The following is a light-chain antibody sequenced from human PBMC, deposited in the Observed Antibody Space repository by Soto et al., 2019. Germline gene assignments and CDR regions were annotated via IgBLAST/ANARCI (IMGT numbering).Light chain of an antibody. Sequence: QSVLTQPASVSGSPGQSITISCTGTSSDVGGYNYVSWYQQHPGKAPKLMIYEVSKRPSGVPDRFSGSKSGNTASLTVSGLQAEDEADYYCSSYAGGNNVVFGGGTKLTVL. CDR3: SSYAGGNNVV. V-gene: IGLV2-8*01. CDR2: EVS. CDR1: SSDVGGYNY. J-gene: IGLJ2*01.